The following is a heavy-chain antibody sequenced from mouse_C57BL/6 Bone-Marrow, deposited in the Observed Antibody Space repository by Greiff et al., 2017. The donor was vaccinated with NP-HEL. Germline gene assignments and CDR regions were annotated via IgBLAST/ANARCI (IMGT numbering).Heavy chain of an antibody. Sequence: QVQLQQSGAELARPGASVKLSCKASGYTFTSYGISWVKQRTGQGLEWIGEIYPRSGNTYYNEKFKGKATLTADKSPSTAYMELRSLTSEDSAVYFCARRYPYYYGSSPYYFDYWGQGTTLTVSS. CDR1: GYTFTSYG. CDR2: IYPRSGNT. V-gene: IGHV1-81*01. J-gene: IGHJ2*01. D-gene: IGHD1-1*01. CDR3: ARRYPYYYGSSPYYFDY.